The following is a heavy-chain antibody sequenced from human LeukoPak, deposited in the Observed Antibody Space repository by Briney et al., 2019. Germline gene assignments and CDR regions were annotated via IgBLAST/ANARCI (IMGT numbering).Heavy chain of an antibody. CDR2: IRSKANSYAT. CDR1: GFTFSGSA. V-gene: IGHV3-73*01. Sequence: GGSLRLSCAASGFTFSGSAMHWVRQASGKGLEWVGRIRSKANSYATAYAASVKGRFTISRDNAKNSLYLQMNSLRTEDTAVYYCARHFCSSTSCSNWGQGTLVTVSS. CDR3: ARHFCSSTSCSN. D-gene: IGHD2-2*01. J-gene: IGHJ4*02.